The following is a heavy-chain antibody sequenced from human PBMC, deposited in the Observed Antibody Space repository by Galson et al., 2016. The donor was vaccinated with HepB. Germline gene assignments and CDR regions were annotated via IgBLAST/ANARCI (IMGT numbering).Heavy chain of an antibody. D-gene: IGHD6-13*01. J-gene: IGHJ6*02. CDR2: ISFDGRGA. Sequence: SLRLSCAASGFTFSHYYMHWVRQAPGKGLEWVAQISFDGRGANYADSARGRFTISRDNSKNTLHLEMNSLRTEDTAVYNCAKEVDTCWYTLDVWGQGTTVTVSS. CDR3: AKEVDTCWYTLDV. CDR1: GFTFSHYY. V-gene: IGHV3-30*18.